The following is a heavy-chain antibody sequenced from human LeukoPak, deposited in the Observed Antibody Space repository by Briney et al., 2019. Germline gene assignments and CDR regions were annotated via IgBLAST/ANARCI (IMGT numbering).Heavy chain of an antibody. CDR2: IYRSGST. CDR3: ARGTYGYYMDV. CDR1: NYSISNSLY. J-gene: IGHJ6*03. Sequence: PSETLSLTCSGANYSISNSLYWGWLRQPPGKGLEWIGSIYRSGSTFYNPSLKSRVTISLDTSKNQFSLKLSSVTAADTAVYFCARGTYGYYMDVWGKGTTVTVSS. V-gene: IGHV4-38-2*02. D-gene: IGHD4-17*01.